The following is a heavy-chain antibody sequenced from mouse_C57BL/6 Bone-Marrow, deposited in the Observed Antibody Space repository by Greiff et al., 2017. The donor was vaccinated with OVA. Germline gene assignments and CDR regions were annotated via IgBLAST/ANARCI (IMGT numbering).Heavy chain of an antibody. V-gene: IGHV14-4*01. CDR3: TNGDYGYDFDY. Sequence: DVQLQESGAELVRPGASVKLSCTASGFNIKDDYMHWVKQRPEQGLEWIGWIDPENGDTEYASKFQGKATITADTSSNTAYLQLSSLTSEDTAVYYCTNGDYGYDFDYWGQGTTLTVSS. J-gene: IGHJ2*01. CDR2: IDPENGDT. D-gene: IGHD2-2*01. CDR1: GFNIKDDY.